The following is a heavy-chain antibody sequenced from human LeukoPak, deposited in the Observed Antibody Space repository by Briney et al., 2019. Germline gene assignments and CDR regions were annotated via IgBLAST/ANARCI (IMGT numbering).Heavy chain of an antibody. J-gene: IGHJ4*02. CDR1: GYTFTSYG. CDR2: ISAYNGNT. D-gene: IGHD6-6*01. CDR3: ARGNQKYSSSTTFGY. Sequence: ASVKVSCKASGYTFTSYGISWVRQAPGQGLEWMGWISAYNGNTNYAQKLQGRVTMTTDTSTSTAYMELRSLRSDDTAVYYCARGNQKYSSSTTFGYWGQGTLVTVSS. V-gene: IGHV1-18*01.